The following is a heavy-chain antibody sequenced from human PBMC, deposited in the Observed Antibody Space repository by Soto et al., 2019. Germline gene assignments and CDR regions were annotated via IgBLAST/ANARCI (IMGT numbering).Heavy chain of an antibody. CDR2: IYHSGST. V-gene: IGHV4-30-2*01. J-gene: IGHJ4*02. D-gene: IGHD3-3*01. Sequence: KPSETLSLTCAVSGGSISSGGYSWSWIRQPPGKGLEWIGYIYHSGSTYYNPSLKSRVTISVDRSKNQFSLKLSSVTAADTAVYYCARGVGYDFWSGYSPRNYFDYWGQGTLVTVSS. CDR3: ARGVGYDFWSGYSPRNYFDY. CDR1: GGSISSGGYS.